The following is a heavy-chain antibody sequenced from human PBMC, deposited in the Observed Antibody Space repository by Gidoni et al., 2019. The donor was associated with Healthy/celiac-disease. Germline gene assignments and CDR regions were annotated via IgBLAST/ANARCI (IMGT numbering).Heavy chain of an antibody. D-gene: IGHD6-19*01. CDR3: AKDIDSRGWYGAGDY. CDR2: ISWKSGSI. V-gene: IGHV3-9*01. J-gene: IGHJ4*02. CDR1: GFTFDDSA. Sequence: EVQLVESGGGLVQPGRSLRLSCAASGFTFDDSAMHWVRQAPGKGLEWVSGISWKSGSIGYADSVKGRFTISRDNAKNALYLQMNSLREEDTALYYCAKDIDSRGWYGAGDYWGQGTLVTVSA.